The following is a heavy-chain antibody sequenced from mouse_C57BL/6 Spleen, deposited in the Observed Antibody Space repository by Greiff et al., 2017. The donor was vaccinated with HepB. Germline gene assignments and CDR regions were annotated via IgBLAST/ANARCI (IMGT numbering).Heavy chain of an antibody. Sequence: QVQLQQPGAELVKPGASVKLSCTASGYTFTSYWMHWVKQRPGQGLEWIAMIHPSSGSTNYNEKFKSKATLTVDKSSSTAYMQLSSLTSEDSAVYYCARSAYYYGSHAEFAYWGQGTLVTVSA. CDR2: IHPSSGST. D-gene: IGHD1-1*01. J-gene: IGHJ3*01. CDR1: GYTFTSYW. V-gene: IGHV1-64*01. CDR3: ARSAYYYGSHAEFAY.